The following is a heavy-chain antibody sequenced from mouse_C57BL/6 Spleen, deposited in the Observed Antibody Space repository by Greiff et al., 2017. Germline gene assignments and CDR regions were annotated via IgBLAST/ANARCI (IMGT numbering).Heavy chain of an antibody. CDR1: GFSLTSCA. CDR2: IWTGGGT. J-gene: IGHJ4*01. Sequence: VQGVESGPGLVAPSQSLSITCTVSGFSLTSCAISWVRQPPGKGLEWLGVIWTGGGTNYNSALKSRLSISKDNSKSQVFLKMNSLQTDDTARYYCARTYYGYDEGDYYAMDYWGQGTSVTVSS. CDR3: ARTYYGYDEGDYYAMDY. D-gene: IGHD2-9*01. V-gene: IGHV2-9-1*01.